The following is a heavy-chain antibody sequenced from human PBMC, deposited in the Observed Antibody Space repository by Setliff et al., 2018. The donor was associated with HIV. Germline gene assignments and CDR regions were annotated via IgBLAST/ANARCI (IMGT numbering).Heavy chain of an antibody. CDR2: INPSGGIT. CDR3: AIAPLTTVTTGPRYYLDY. Sequence: ASVKVSCKASGSTLTNYHMHWVRQAPGQGIEWMGVINPSGGITTYAQKFQGRVTVTKDTSTSTVYMELRSIRSEDTAVYFCAIAPLTTVTTGPRYYLDYWGQGTLVTVSS. V-gene: IGHV1-46*01. CDR1: GSTLTNYH. J-gene: IGHJ4*02. D-gene: IGHD4-17*01.